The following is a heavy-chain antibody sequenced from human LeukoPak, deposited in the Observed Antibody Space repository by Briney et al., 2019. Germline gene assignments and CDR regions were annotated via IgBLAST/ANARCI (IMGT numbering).Heavy chain of an antibody. J-gene: IGHJ4*02. CDR2: ISYDGSNK. CDR1: GFTFSSYA. Sequence: GGSLRLSCAASGFTFSSYAIHWVRQAPGKGLEWVAVISYDGSNKYYADSVKGRFTISRGNSKNTLYLQMNRLRAEDTAVYYCAKESEVCSGGSCYSFYFDYWGQGTLVTVSS. V-gene: IGHV3-30*04. CDR3: AKESEVCSGGSCYSFYFDY. D-gene: IGHD2-15*01.